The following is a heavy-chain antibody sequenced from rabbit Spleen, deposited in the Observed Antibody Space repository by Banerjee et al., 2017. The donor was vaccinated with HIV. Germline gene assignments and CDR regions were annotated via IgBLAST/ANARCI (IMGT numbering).Heavy chain of an antibody. Sequence: QEQLEESGGGLVKPEGSLTLTCKASGFSFSNNYVMCWVRQAPGKGLEWIGCINTGSGSAYYASWAKGRFTITRSTSLNTVTLQLNSLTAADTATYFCARGTNTGGYGLELWGPGTLVTVS. J-gene: IGHJ6*01. CDR3: ARGTNTGGYGLEL. CDR1: GFSFSNNYV. CDR2: INTGSGSA. D-gene: IGHD1-1*01. V-gene: IGHV1S47*01.